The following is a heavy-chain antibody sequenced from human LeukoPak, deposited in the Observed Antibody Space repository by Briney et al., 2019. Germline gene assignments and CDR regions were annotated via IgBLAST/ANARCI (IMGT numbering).Heavy chain of an antibody. CDR3: ARDLGSGSYSGSGAFDI. CDR2: ISSSSSYI. V-gene: IGHV3-21*01. CDR1: GFTFSSYS. J-gene: IGHJ3*02. Sequence: PGRSLRLSCAASGFTFSSYSMNWVRQAPGKGLEWVSSISSSSSYIYYADSVKGRFTISRDNAKNSLYLQMNSLRAEDTAVYYCARDLGSGSYSGSGAFDIWGQGTMVTVSS. D-gene: IGHD3-10*01.